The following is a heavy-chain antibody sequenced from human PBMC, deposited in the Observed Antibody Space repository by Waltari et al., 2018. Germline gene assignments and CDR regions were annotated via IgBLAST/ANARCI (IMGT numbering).Heavy chain of an antibody. J-gene: IGHJ4*02. Sequence: QVQLVQSGAEVKKPGASVKVSCKVSGYTLTELSMHWVRQAPGNGLEWMGGFDPEDGETIYAQKFQGRVTMTEDTSTDTAYMELSSLRSEDTAVYYCATAQTYCSGGSCYRGGFDYWGQGTLVTVSS. D-gene: IGHD2-15*01. CDR2: FDPEDGET. V-gene: IGHV1-24*01. CDR3: ATAQTYCSGGSCYRGGFDY. CDR1: GYTLTELS.